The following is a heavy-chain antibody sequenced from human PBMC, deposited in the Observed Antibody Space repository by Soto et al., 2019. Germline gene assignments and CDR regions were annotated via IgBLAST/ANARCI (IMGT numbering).Heavy chain of an antibody. D-gene: IGHD6-13*01. Sequence: ASVKVSCKASGYTFTGYYMHWVRQAPGQGLEWMGWINPNSGGTNYAQKFQGWVTMTRDTSISTAYMELSRLRSDDTAVYYCARGSRPTYSSFDYWGQGTLVTVSS. CDR1: GYTFTGYY. CDR2: INPNSGGT. CDR3: ARGSRPTYSSFDY. J-gene: IGHJ4*02. V-gene: IGHV1-2*04.